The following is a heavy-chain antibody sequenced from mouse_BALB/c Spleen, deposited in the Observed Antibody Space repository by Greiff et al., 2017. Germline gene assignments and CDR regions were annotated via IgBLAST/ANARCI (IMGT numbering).Heavy chain of an antibody. Sequence: EVKLLESGPGLVKPSQSLSLTCSVTGYSITSGYYWNWIRQFPGNKLEWMGYISYDGSNNYNPSLKNRISITRDTSKNQFFLKLNSVTTEDTATYYCARDFYYYGSSYAMDYWGQGTSVTVSS. CDR3: ARDFYYYGSSYAMDY. J-gene: IGHJ4*01. CDR1: GYSITSGYY. D-gene: IGHD1-1*01. V-gene: IGHV3-6*02. CDR2: ISYDGSN.